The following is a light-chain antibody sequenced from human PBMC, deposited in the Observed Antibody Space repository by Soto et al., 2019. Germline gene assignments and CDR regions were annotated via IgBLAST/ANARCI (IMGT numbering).Light chain of an antibody. CDR2: AAS. Sequence: EVVMTQSPATLSVSPGERVTLSCRANQTISNTLAWYQQKPGQAPRLLIYAASTRATGVPARFSGSGSGTEFTLTISSLQSEDFTIYYCQQYGRSPLTVGGGTKVDSK. CDR1: QTISNT. V-gene: IGKV3-15*01. J-gene: IGKJ4*01. CDR3: QQYGRSPLT.